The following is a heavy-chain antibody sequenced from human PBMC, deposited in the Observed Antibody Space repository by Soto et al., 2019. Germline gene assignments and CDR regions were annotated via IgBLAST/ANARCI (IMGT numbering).Heavy chain of an antibody. D-gene: IGHD6-19*01. Sequence: ASVKVSCKTSGDSFNDYYIHWVRQAPGQGLEWMGWINPNGGATKYAQKFQGRVTVTRDTSIRTVYMELSSLRSDDTAVYYCARESGWAIATLDYYYFYMYVWGKRTTVIVSS. CDR3: ARESGWAIATLDYYYFYMYV. V-gene: IGHV1-2*02. CDR2: INPNGGAT. CDR1: GDSFNDYY. J-gene: IGHJ6*03.